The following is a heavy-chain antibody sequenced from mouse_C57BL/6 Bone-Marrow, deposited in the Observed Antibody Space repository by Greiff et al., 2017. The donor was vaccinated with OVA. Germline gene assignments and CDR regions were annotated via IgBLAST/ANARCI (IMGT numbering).Heavy chain of an antibody. V-gene: IGHV5-15*04. J-gene: IGHJ4*01. Sequence: DVQLVESGGGLVQPGGSLKLSCAASGFTFSDYGMAWVRQAPRKGPEWVAFISNLAYSIYYADTVTGRFTISRENAKNTLYLEMSSLRSEDTAMYYCARRGVGDYYAMDYWGQGTSVTVSS. CDR1: GFTFSDYG. CDR3: ARRGVGDYYAMDY. CDR2: ISNLAYSI.